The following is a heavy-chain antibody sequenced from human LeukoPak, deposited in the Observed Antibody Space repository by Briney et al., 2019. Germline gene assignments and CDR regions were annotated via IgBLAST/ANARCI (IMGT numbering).Heavy chain of an antibody. CDR2: IRYDGRNK. CDR3: AKVVGIAASKVGFDY. J-gene: IGHJ4*02. D-gene: IGHD5-12*01. Sequence: GGSLRLSCAASGFTFSSYGMHWVRQAPGKGLEWVAFIRYDGRNKYYADSVKGRFTISRDNSKNTLYLQMNSLRAEDTAVYYCAKVVGIAASKVGFDYWGQGTLVTVSS. V-gene: IGHV3-30*02. CDR1: GFTFSSYG.